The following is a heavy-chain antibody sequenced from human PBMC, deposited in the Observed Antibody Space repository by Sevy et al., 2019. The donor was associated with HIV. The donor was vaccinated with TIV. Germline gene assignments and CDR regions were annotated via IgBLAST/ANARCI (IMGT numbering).Heavy chain of an antibody. CDR3: ARGSYYYGSGSFAFRYYGMDV. D-gene: IGHD3-10*01. J-gene: IGHJ6*02. V-gene: IGHV1-69*13. CDR1: GGTFSSYA. CDR2: IIPIFGTA. Sequence: ASVKVSCKASGGTFSSYAISWVRQAPEQGLEWMGGIIPIFGTANYAQKFQGRVTITADESTSTAYMELGSLRSEDTAVYYCARGSYYYGSGSFAFRYYGMDVWGQGTTVTVSS.